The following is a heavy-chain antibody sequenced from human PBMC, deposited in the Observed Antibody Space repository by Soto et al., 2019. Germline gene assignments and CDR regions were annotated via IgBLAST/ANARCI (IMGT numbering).Heavy chain of an antibody. V-gene: IGHV3-15*01. D-gene: IGHD4-17*01. CDR2: IKSKTDGGTT. Sequence: PGGSLRLSCAASGFTFSSYAMSWVRQAPGKGLEWVGRIKSKTDGGTTDYAAPVKGRFTISRDDSKNTLYLQMNSLKTEDTAVYYCTTEHPFYGDDWYLDLWGRGTLVTVSS. CDR1: GFTFSSYA. CDR3: TTEHPFYGDDWYLDL. J-gene: IGHJ2*01.